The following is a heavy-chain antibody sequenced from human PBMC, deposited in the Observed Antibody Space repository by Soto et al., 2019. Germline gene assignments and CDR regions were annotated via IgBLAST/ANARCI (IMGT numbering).Heavy chain of an antibody. J-gene: IGHJ6*02. CDR2: IWYDGNKK. CDR1: VFIVSRNG. CDR3: ARDRTILNYYYYGMDV. V-gene: IGHV3-33*01. D-gene: IGHD3-3*01. Sequence: GGSLRLSCAASVFIVSRNGMHWVRQAPGKGLEWVAVIWYDGNKKYYADSVKGRFTISRDNSKNSLYLQTNSLRAEDTAVYYCARDRTILNYYYYGMDVWGQGITVTSP.